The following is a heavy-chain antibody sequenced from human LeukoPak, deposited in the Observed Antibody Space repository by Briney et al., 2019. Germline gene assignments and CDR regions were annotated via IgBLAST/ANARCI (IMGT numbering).Heavy chain of an antibody. Sequence: SETLSLTCTVSGGSISSGSYYWSWIRQPAGKGLGWIGRIYSSGSTNYNPSLKSRVTISLDTSKNQFSLKLSSVTAADTAVYYCARVSSSWYQDWYFDLWGRGTLVTVSS. J-gene: IGHJ2*01. CDR1: GGSISSGSYY. V-gene: IGHV4-61*02. CDR3: ARVSSSWYQDWYFDL. D-gene: IGHD6-13*01. CDR2: IYSSGST.